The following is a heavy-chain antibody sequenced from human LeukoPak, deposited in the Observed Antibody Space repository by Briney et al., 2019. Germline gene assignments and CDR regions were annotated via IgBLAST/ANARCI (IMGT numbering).Heavy chain of an antibody. CDR3: ARREYSGSYLIIDY. D-gene: IGHD1-26*01. Sequence: PSETLSLTCAVYGGSFSGYYWSWIRQPPGKGLEWIGEINHSGSTNYNPSLKSRVTISVGTSKNQFSLKVTSLTAADTAVYYCARREYSGSYLIIDYWGQGTLVTVSS. CDR1: GGSFSGYY. J-gene: IGHJ4*02. CDR2: INHSGST. V-gene: IGHV4-34*01.